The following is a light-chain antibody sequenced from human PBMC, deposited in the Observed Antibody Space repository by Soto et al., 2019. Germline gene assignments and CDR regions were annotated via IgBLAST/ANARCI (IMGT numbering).Light chain of an antibody. CDR1: SSDGGGYNY. CDR2: DVS. J-gene: IGLJ2*01. Sequence: QSALTQPASVSGSPGQSITISCTGTSSDGGGYNYVSWYQQHPGKAPKLMIYDVSNRPSGVSNRVSGSKSGNTASLTISGLQAEDEADYYGSSYTSSSTQVVFGGGTKLTVL. V-gene: IGLV2-14*01. CDR3: SSYTSSSTQVV.